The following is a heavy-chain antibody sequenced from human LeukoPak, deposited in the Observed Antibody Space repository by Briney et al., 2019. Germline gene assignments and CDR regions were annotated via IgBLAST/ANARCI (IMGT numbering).Heavy chain of an antibody. CDR3: ARRQYRSSWYYFDY. D-gene: IGHD6-13*01. V-gene: IGHV3-74*01. J-gene: IGHJ4*02. CDR2: INSDGSTT. CDR1: GFSLSSYW. Sequence: GGSLRLSCAASGFSLSSYWMHWVRHAPGKGLVWVSRINSDGSTTNYADSVKGRFTISRDNAKNTLYLQMNSLRAEDTAVYYCARRQYRSSWYYFDYWGQGTLVTVSS.